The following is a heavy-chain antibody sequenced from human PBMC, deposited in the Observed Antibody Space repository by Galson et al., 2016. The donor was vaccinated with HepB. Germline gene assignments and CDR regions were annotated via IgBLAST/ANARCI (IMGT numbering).Heavy chain of an antibody. CDR1: GFTFGDHA. D-gene: IGHD1-26*01. J-gene: IGHJ3*01. CDR3: TRGGAGTNAFDF. Sequence: SLRLSCAASGFTFGDHAMSWFRQAPGKGLEWVGLIRSKAYSGTTEYAASVKGRFTISRDDSKSIAYLQMNSLKYEDTAVYFCTRGGAGTNAFDFWGQGTLVTVSS. V-gene: IGHV3-49*03. CDR2: IRSKAYSGTT.